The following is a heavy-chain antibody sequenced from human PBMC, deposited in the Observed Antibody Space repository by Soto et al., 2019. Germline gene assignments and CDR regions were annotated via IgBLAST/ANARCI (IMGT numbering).Heavy chain of an antibody. V-gene: IGHV1-46*01. CDR2: VDPRDGST. D-gene: IGHD6-25*01. CDR3: ARVRSSGREFDY. Sequence: QVQLVQSGAEMKRPGASVILSCKASGYIFTTYSIHWVRQTAGQGLEWMAKVDPRDGSTGYAQKFRGRVSMAWDTSTGTASMEVSSPTSDDTATYYCARVRSSGREFDYWGQGTQVTVSS. J-gene: IGHJ4*02. CDR1: GYIFTTYS.